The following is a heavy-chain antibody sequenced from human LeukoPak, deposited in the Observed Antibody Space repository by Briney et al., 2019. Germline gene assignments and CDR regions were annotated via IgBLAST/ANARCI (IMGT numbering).Heavy chain of an antibody. Sequence: SETLSLTCTVSGGSISSGDYYWGWIRQHPGKGLEWIGFFYNSGSTYYNPSPKSRVTISIDTSKNQFSLRLTSVTAADTAVYYCARDGGYSYGPFDCWGQEALVTVSS. CDR1: GGSISSGDYY. CDR2: FYNSGST. V-gene: IGHV4-31*03. CDR3: ARDGGYSYGPFDC. J-gene: IGHJ4*02. D-gene: IGHD5-18*01.